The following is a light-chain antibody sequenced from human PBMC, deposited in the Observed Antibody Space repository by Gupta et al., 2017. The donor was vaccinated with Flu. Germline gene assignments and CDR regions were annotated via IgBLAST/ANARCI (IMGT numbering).Light chain of an antibody. V-gene: IGLV6-57*03. J-gene: IGLJ2*01. CDR1: SGTIANDY. CDR2: EDN. Sequence: NFMLTQPHSVSESPGTTVTISCTRSSGTIANDYVQWYQQRPGSAPTTVISEDNRRPSGVPDRFSGSSDRSSNSASLXIXGLRTEXEADYYCQSYYSNNQVFGGGTRLTVL. CDR3: QSYYSNNQV.